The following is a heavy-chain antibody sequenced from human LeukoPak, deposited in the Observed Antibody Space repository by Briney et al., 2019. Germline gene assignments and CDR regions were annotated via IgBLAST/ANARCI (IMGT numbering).Heavy chain of an antibody. CDR3: ARVTYYYGSGTDMADY. Sequence: GSLRLSCAASGFTFSSYWMHWVRQAPGKGLVWVSRINSDGSSTSCADSVKGRFTISRDNAKNTLYLQMNSLRAEDTAVYYCARVTYYYGSGTDMADYWGQGTLVTVSS. J-gene: IGHJ4*02. D-gene: IGHD3-10*01. V-gene: IGHV3-74*01. CDR2: INSDGSST. CDR1: GFTFSSYW.